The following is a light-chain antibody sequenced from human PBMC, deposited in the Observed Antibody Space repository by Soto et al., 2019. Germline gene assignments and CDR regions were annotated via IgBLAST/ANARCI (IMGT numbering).Light chain of an antibody. J-gene: IGKJ2*01. CDR1: QSVSSY. Sequence: EIVLTQSPATLSLSPGERATLSCRASQSVSSYLAWYQQKPGQAPRLLIYDASNRATGIPASFSGSGSGTNFILTIRSLEPENIPVDYRQHNNNWPHYNFGQGTKLEIK. CDR3: QHNNNWPHYN. CDR2: DAS. V-gene: IGKV3-11*01.